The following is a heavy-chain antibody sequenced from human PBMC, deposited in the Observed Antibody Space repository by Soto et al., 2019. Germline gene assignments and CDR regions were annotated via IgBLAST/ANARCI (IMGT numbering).Heavy chain of an antibody. J-gene: IGHJ6*02. Sequence: QVQLQESGPGLVKPSQTLSLTCTVSGGSISSGDYYWSWIRQPPGKGLEWIGYIYYSGSTYYNPSLKSRVTISVDTSKNQFSLKLSSVTAADTAVYYCARDAVDTAMVPSRGHGMDVWGQGTTVTVSS. CDR3: ARDAVDTAMVPSRGHGMDV. D-gene: IGHD5-18*01. V-gene: IGHV4-30-4*01. CDR1: GGSISSGDYY. CDR2: IYYSGST.